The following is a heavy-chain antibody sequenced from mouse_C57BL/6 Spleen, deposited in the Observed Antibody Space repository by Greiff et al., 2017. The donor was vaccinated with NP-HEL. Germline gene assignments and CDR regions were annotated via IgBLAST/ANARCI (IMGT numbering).Heavy chain of an antibody. D-gene: IGHD1-1*01. CDR1: GFTFSSYG. V-gene: IGHV5-6*01. CDR3: ARHNYGSSPLYFDV. J-gene: IGHJ1*03. CDR2: ISSGGSYT. Sequence: DVHLVESGGDLVKPGGSLKLSCAASGFTFSSYGMSWVRQTPDKRLEWVATISSGGSYTYYPDSVKGRFTISRDNAKNTLYLQMSSLKSEDTAMYYCARHNYGSSPLYFDVWGTGTTVTVSS.